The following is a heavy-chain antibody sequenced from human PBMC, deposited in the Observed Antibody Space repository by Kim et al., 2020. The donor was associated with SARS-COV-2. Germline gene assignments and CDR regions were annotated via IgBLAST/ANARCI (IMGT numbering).Heavy chain of an antibody. Sequence: GGSLRLSCAASGFTFSSYAMSWVRQAPGKGLEWVSAISGSGGSTYYADSVKGRFTISRDNSKNTLYLQMNSLRAEDTAVYYCAKDPSSMVRGPNEYWGQGTLVTVSS. CDR3: AKDPSSMVRGPNEY. J-gene: IGHJ4*02. CDR1: GFTFSSYA. CDR2: ISGSGGST. V-gene: IGHV3-23*01. D-gene: IGHD3-10*01.